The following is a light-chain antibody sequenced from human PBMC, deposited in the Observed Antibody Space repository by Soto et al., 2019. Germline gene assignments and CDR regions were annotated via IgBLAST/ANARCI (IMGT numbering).Light chain of an antibody. CDR3: QHYNSYSEA. Sequence: DIQLTQSPSFLSASVGDRVTITCRASQGISSNLAWYQQKPGKAPKLLIYAASTLQSGVPSRFSGSGSGTEFTLTISSLQPDDFATYYCQHYNSYSEAFGQGTKVDNK. CDR2: AAS. V-gene: IGKV1-9*01. CDR1: QGISSN. J-gene: IGKJ1*01.